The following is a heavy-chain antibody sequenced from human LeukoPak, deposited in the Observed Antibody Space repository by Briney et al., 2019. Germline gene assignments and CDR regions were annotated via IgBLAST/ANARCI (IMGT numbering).Heavy chain of an antibody. D-gene: IGHD3-22*01. J-gene: IGHJ4*02. CDR3: ARDEGSSGYSFDY. Sequence: PSETLSLTCTVAGGSISSYYWSWIRQPPGKGLEGSGYIYYSGSTKFNPSLKSRVTISVDTSKNQFPLKLSSVTAADTAVYYCARDEGSSGYSFDYWGQGTLVTVSS. V-gene: IGHV4-59*01. CDR1: GGSISSYY. CDR2: IYYSGST.